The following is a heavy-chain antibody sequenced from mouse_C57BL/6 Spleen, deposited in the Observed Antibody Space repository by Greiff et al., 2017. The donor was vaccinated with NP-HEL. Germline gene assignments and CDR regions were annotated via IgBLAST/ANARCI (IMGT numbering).Heavy chain of an antibody. CDR1: GFTFSSYT. J-gene: IGHJ3*01. Sequence: EVQGVESGGGLVKPGGSLKLSCAASGFTFSSYTMSWVRQTPEKRLEWVATISGGGGNTYYPDSVKGRFTISRDNAKNTLYLQMSSLRSEDTALYYCARWGYDGYYSAWFAYWGQGTLVTVSA. V-gene: IGHV5-9*01. D-gene: IGHD2-3*01. CDR2: ISGGGGNT. CDR3: ARWGYDGYYSAWFAY.